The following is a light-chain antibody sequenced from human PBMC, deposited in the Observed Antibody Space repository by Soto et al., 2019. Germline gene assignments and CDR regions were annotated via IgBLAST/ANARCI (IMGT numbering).Light chain of an antibody. CDR3: MQAAQTPPT. CDR1: QSLLHSNGYNY. Sequence: DIVMTQSPLSLPVTPGEPASISCRSSQSLLHSNGYNYLDWYLQRPGQSPQLLIYLGSNRASGVPDRFSGSGSGTDFTLKISRVEAEDVGVYYCMQAAQTPPTFGQGTKVDIK. CDR2: LGS. V-gene: IGKV2-28*01. J-gene: IGKJ1*01.